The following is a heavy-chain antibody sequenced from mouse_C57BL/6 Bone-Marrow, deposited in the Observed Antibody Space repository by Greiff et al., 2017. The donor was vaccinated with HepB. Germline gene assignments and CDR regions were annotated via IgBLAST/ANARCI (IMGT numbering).Heavy chain of an antibody. CDR1: GFSLTSYG. D-gene: IGHD2-3*01. CDR2: IWGVGST. CDR3: ARASRWLILAY. V-gene: IGHV2-6*01. J-gene: IGHJ3*01. Sequence: VKLMESGPGLVAPSQSLSITCTVSGFSLTSYGVDWVRQSPGKGLEWLGVIWGVGSTNYNSALKSRLSISKDNSKSQVFLKMNSLQTDDTAMYYCARASRWLILAYWGQGTLVTVSA.